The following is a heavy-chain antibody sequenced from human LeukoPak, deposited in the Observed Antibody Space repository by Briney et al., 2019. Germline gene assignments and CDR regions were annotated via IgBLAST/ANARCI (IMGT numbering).Heavy chain of an antibody. J-gene: IGHJ4*02. CDR2: IRSKAYGGTT. CDR3: STGTLVLPAEIWSGYYTTY. D-gene: IGHD3-3*01. V-gene: IGHV3-49*04. Sequence: PGGSLRLSCTASGFTFGDYAMSWVRQAPGKGLEWVGFIRSKAYGGTTEYAASVKGRFTISRDDSKSIAYLQMNSLKTEDTAVYYCSTGTLVLPAEIWSGYYTTYWGQGTLVTVSS. CDR1: GFTFGDYA.